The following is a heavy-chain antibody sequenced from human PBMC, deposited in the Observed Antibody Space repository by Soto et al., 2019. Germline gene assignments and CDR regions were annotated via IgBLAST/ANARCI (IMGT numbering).Heavy chain of an antibody. CDR2: ISGSGGST. CDR1: GFTFSSYA. Sequence: EVQLLESGGGLVQPGGSLRLSCAASGFTFSSYAMSWVRQAPGKGLEWVSAISGSGGSTYYADSVKGRFTISRDNSKNTLYRKMNSLRAETTAVYYCAKRDDSGDHFDSWGQGTLVTVSS. CDR3: AKRDDSGDHFDS. D-gene: IGHD4-17*01. J-gene: IGHJ4*02. V-gene: IGHV3-23*01.